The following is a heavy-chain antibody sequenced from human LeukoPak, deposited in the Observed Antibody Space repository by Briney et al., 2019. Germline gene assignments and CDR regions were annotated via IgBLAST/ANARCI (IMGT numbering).Heavy chain of an antibody. V-gene: IGHV1-8*03. CDR2: MNPNSGNT. CDR3: ASGYCSSTSCYQGLDY. D-gene: IGHD2-2*01. J-gene: IGHJ4*02. Sequence: ASVKVSCKASGYTFTSYDINWVRQATGQWLEWMGWMNPNSGNTGYAQKFQGRVTITRNTSISTAYMELSSLRSEDTAVYCCASGYCSSTSCYQGLDYWGQGTLVTVSS. CDR1: GYTFTSYD.